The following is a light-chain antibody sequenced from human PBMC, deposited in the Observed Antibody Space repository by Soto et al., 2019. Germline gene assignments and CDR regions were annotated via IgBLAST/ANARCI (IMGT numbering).Light chain of an antibody. CDR2: DAS. CDR3: QQYNNWPWT. Sequence: EIVFTQSPATLSLSPGERATLSCRASQSVSTFLAWYQHKPGQAPRLLIYDASSRATGIPDRFSGSGSGTDFTLTISSLDPEDFAVYYCQQYNNWPWTFGQGTKVDIK. CDR1: QSVSTF. V-gene: IGKV3-11*01. J-gene: IGKJ1*01.